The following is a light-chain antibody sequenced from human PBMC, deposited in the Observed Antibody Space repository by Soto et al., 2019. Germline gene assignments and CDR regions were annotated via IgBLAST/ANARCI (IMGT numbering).Light chain of an antibody. Sequence: QSALTQPTSASGSPGQSVTISCTGTSSDVGGYNYVSWYQQHPGKAPKLMIYEVSKRPSGVPDRFSGSKSGNTASLTVSGLQAEDEADYYCSSYAGSNNLGVFGGGTKLTV. CDR3: SSYAGSNNLGV. V-gene: IGLV2-8*01. CDR2: EVS. CDR1: SSDVGGYNY. J-gene: IGLJ2*01.